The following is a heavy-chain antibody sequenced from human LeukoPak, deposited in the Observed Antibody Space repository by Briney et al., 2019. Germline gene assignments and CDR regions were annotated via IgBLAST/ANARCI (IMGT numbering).Heavy chain of an antibody. CDR3: ARDTAVAGKNDY. CDR1: GFTFSSHG. Sequence: GGSLRLSCAASGFTFSSHGMSWVRQAPGKGLEWVSSISSSSSYIYYADSVKGRFTISRDNAKNSLYLQMNSLRAEDTAVYYCARDTAVAGKNDYWGQGTLVTVSS. V-gene: IGHV3-21*01. D-gene: IGHD6-19*01. CDR2: ISSSSSYI. J-gene: IGHJ4*02.